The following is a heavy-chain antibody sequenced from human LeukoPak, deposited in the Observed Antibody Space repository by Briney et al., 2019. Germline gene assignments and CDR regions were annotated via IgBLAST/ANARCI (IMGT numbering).Heavy chain of an antibody. CDR2: IYYSGST. CDR1: GGSISSYY. CDR3: ARDHDYGDRALDY. J-gene: IGHJ4*02. V-gene: IGHV4-39*07. D-gene: IGHD4-17*01. Sequence: SETLSLTCTVSGGSISSYYWGWIRQPPGKGLEWIGSIYYSGSTYYNPSLKSRVTISVDTSKNQFSLKLSSVTAADTAVYYCARDHDYGDRALDYWGQGTLVTVSS.